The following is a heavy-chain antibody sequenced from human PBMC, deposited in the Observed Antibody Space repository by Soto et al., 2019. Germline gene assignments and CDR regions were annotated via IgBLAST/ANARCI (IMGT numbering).Heavy chain of an antibody. D-gene: IGHD2-2*01. Sequence: SETLSLTCTVSGGSISSSSYYWGWIRQPPGKGLEWIGSIYYSGSTYYNPSLKSRVTISVDTSKNQFSLMLSSVTAADTAVYYCARHRPLLGYCSSTSCSPWYYFDYWGQGTLVTVSS. CDR3: ARHRPLLGYCSSTSCSPWYYFDY. CDR1: GGSISSSSYY. CDR2: IYYSGST. J-gene: IGHJ4*02. V-gene: IGHV4-39*01.